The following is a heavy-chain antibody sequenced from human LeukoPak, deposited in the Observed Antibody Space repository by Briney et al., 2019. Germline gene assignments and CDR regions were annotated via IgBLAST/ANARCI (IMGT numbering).Heavy chain of an antibody. D-gene: IGHD6-13*01. CDR2: ISGKGADT. J-gene: IGHJ4*02. CDR1: GFTFSSCA. CDR3: ARAGGKQQLVKIDY. V-gene: IGHV3-23*01. Sequence: GGSLRLSCEASGFTFSSCAMNWVRQAPGKGLEWVSAISGKGADTYYADSVKGRFTISRDNSKNTLYLQMNSLRAEDTAVYYCARAGGKQQLVKIDYWGQGTLVTVSS.